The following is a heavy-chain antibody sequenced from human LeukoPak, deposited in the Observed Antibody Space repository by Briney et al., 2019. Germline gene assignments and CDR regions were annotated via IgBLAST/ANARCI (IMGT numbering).Heavy chain of an antibody. CDR3: AIGRGGQQLGDY. V-gene: IGHV5-51*01. CDR1: DYNFTNNW. Sequence: GESLKISCKVSDYNFTNNWIVWSRKLPGKGLEWMGIIFPDDSDTTYSPSFQGQVTISADKSISTAYLQWSSLKASDTAMYYCAIGRGGQQLGDYWGQGTLVTVSS. J-gene: IGHJ4*02. D-gene: IGHD6-13*01. CDR2: IFPDDSDT.